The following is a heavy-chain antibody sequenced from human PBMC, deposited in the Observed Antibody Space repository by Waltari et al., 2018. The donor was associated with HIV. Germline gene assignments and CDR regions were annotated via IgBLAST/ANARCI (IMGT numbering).Heavy chain of an antibody. CDR2: TYYRSKWHN. J-gene: IGHJ4*02. CDR3: ARAEAYDSSGRTHIDY. Sequence: QVQLQQSGPGLVKPSQTLSLTCAISGDSVSSHSGTWNWIRQSPSRGLEWLGRTYYRSKWHNDYAPSVKSRITINPDTSKNQFSLQLNSVTPEDTAVYYCARAEAYDSSGRTHIDYWGQGTLVTVSS. D-gene: IGHD3-22*01. V-gene: IGHV6-1*01. CDR1: GDSVSSHSGT.